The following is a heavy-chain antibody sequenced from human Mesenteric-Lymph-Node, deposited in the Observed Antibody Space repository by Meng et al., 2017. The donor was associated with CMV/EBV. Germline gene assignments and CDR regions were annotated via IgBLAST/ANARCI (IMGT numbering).Heavy chain of an antibody. CDR1: GFTFGTFA. V-gene: IGHV3-30-3*01. Sequence: GESLKISCAASGFTFGTFAMHWVRQAPGKGLEWVAVISYDGNNKYYADSVKGRFTISRDNSRSTVFLQMNSLRAEDTAVYYCARYYDFWGGSANVYFFDYWGQGTLVTVSS. CDR2: ISYDGNNK. D-gene: IGHD3-3*01. CDR3: ARYYDFWGGSANVYFFDY. J-gene: IGHJ4*02.